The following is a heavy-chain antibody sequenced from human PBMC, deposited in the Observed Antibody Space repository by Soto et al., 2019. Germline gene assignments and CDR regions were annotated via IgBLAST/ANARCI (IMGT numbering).Heavy chain of an antibody. CDR3: ARSARVGGRFSVTHNGPVFGY. J-gene: IGHJ4*02. D-gene: IGHD3-3*01. CDR1: GYTFTSYY. CDR2: INPSGGST. V-gene: IGHV1-46*01. Sequence: GASVKVSCKASGYTFTSYYMHWVRQAPGQGLEWMGIINPSGGSTSYAQKFQGRVTMTRDTSTSTVYMELSSLRSEDTAVYYCARSARVGGRFSVTHNGPVFGYWGQGTLVTVSS.